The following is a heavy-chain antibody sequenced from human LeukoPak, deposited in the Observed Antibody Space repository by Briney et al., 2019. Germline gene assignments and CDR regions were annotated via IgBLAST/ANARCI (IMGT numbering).Heavy chain of an antibody. Sequence: PGGSLRLSCAGSGFTFSIYGMSWARQAPGKGLEWVSAIRGDAGSTGYADSVKGRFTISRDNAKNSLYLQMNSLRVEDTALYDCARVWAWGSGNYFDNWGQGTLVTVSS. V-gene: IGHV3-20*01. CDR3: ARVWAWGSGNYFDN. J-gene: IGHJ4*02. CDR2: IRGDAGST. D-gene: IGHD7-27*01. CDR1: GFTFSIYG.